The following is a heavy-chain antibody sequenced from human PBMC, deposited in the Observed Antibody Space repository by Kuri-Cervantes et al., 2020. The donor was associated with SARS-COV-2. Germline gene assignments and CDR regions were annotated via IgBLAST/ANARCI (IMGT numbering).Heavy chain of an antibody. CDR1: GGTFSSYA. CDR2: IIPIFGTA. J-gene: IGHJ5*02. CDR3: ARASVSYYDILTGYYGTKNSPFDP. D-gene: IGHD3-9*01. Sequence: SVKVSCEASGGTFSSYAISWVRQAPGQGLEWMGGIIPIFGTANYAQKFQGRVTITADKSTSTAYMELSSLRSEDTAVYYCARASVSYYDILTGYYGTKNSPFDPWGQGTLVTVSS. V-gene: IGHV1-69*06.